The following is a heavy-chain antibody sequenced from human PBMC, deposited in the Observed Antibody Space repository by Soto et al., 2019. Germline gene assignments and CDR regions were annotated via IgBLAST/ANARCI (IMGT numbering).Heavy chain of an antibody. CDR2: IFPGDSDT. V-gene: IGHV5-51*01. J-gene: IGHJ6*02. CDR3: ARNLQTTVTTYYYYGMDV. D-gene: IGHD4-4*01. Sequence: EVQLVQSGAEVKKPGESLKISCKVSGYSFTNYWIGWVRQMPGRGLEWMGIIFPGDSDTRYSPSFRGQVTISADKSISTAYLQWTSLKASDTAMYYCARNLQTTVTTYYYYGMDVWGQGTTVTVSS. CDR1: GYSFTNYW.